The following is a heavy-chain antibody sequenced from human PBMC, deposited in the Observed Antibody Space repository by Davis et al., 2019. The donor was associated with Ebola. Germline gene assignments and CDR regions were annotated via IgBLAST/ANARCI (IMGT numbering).Heavy chain of an antibody. CDR2: IYHSGST. J-gene: IGHJ6*03. CDR1: GYSISSGYY. CDR3: ARCRGPGYYYYYYYMDV. V-gene: IGHV4-38-2*01. Sequence: PSETLSLTCAVSGYSISSGYYWGWIRQPPGKGLEWIGSIYHSGSTYYNPSLKSRVTISVDTSKNQFSLKLSSVTAADTAVYYCARCRGPGYYYYYYYMDVWGKGTTVTVSS. D-gene: IGHD1-14*01.